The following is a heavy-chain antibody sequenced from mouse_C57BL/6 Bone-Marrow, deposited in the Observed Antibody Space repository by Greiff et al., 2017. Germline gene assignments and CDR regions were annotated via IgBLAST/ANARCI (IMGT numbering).Heavy chain of an antibody. CDR2: IDPEDGET. Sequence: EVQLVESGAELVKPGASVKLSCTASGFNIKDYYMHWVKQRTEQGLEWIGRIDPEDGETKYAPKFQGKATITADTSSNTAYLQLSSLTSEDTAVYYCARLLTTVVATDAMDYWGQGTSVTVSS. V-gene: IGHV14-2*01. CDR1: GFNIKDYY. CDR3: ARLLTTVVATDAMDY. D-gene: IGHD1-1*01. J-gene: IGHJ4*01.